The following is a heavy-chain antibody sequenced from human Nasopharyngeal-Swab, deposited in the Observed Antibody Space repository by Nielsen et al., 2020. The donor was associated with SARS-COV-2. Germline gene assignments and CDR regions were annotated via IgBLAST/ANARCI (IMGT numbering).Heavy chain of an antibody. J-gene: IGHJ4*02. CDR1: GSSFIDYW. D-gene: IGHD6-25*01. Sequence: GESLKISCKVSGSSFIDYWIGWVRQMPGRGLEWTGIIYPGDSDTRYNPSFQGQVTISADNSISTAYLQWGSLKASDSAMYYCARPLAAASYYFDYWGQGTLVTVSS. CDR2: IYPGDSDT. V-gene: IGHV5-51*01. CDR3: ARPLAAASYYFDY.